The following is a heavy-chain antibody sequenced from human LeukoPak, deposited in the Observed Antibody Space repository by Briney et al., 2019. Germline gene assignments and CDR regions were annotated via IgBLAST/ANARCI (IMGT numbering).Heavy chain of an antibody. D-gene: IGHD6-6*01. CDR1: GGSFSGYY. Sequence: PSETLSLTCAVYGGSFSGYYWSWIRQPPGKGLEWIGEINHSGSTNYNPSLKSRVTISVDTSKNQFSLKLSSVTAADTAVYYCARGRIAARPRSGWYMDVWGKGTTVTVSS. CDR3: ARGRIAARPRSGWYMDV. V-gene: IGHV4-34*01. CDR2: INHSGST. J-gene: IGHJ6*03.